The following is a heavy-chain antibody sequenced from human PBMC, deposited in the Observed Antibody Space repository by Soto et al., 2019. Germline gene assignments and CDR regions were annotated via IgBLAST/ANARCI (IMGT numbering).Heavy chain of an antibody. CDR2: IIPIFGTA. V-gene: IGHV1-69*13. J-gene: IGHJ4*02. CDR1: GGTFSSYA. D-gene: IGHD3-22*01. Sequence: SVKVSCKASGGTFSSYAISWVRQAPGQGLEWMGGIIPIFGTANYAQKFQGRVTITADESTSTAYMELSSLRSEDTAVYYCARWYYYDSSGYSSFDYWGQGTPVTVSS. CDR3: ARWYYYDSSGYSSFDY.